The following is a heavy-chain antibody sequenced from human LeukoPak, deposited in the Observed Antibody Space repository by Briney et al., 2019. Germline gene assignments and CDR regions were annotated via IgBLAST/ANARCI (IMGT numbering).Heavy chain of an antibody. J-gene: IGHJ5*02. V-gene: IGHV1-2*02. Sequence: AASVKVSCKVSGYTLTELSMHWVRQAPGQGLEWMGWINPNSGGTNYAQKFQGRVTMTRDTSISTAYMELSRLRSDDTAVYYCATGIAAAGPANWFDPWGQGTLVTVSS. CDR2: INPNSGGT. D-gene: IGHD6-13*01. CDR3: ATGIAAAGPANWFDP. CDR1: GYTLTELS.